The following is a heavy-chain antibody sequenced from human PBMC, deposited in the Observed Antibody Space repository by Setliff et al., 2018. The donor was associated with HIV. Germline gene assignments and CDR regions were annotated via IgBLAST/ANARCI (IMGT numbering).Heavy chain of an antibody. D-gene: IGHD2-15*01. CDR1: GFTFSSYG. CDR2: ISYDGSNK. CDR3: ARDATRGGDMDV. Sequence: GGSLRLSCAASGFTFSSYGMHWVRQAPGKGLEWVAAISYDGSNKYYADSVKGRFTISRDNSKSTLNLQMNSLRVEDTALYYCARDATRGGDMDVWAKGTTVTVSS. V-gene: IGHV3-30*03. J-gene: IGHJ6*03.